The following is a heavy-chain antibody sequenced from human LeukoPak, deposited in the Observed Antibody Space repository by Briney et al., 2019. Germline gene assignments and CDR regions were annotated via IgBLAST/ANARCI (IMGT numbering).Heavy chain of an antibody. CDR2: IYTSGST. CDR3: ARGVLEDSSGYIWFDP. J-gene: IGHJ5*02. CDR1: GGSISSYY. D-gene: IGHD3-22*01. V-gene: IGHV4-4*07. Sequence: SETLSLTCTVSGGSISSYYWSWLRQPAGKGLEWIGRIYTSGSTNYNPSLKSRVTMSVDTSKNQFSLKLSSVTAADTAVYYCARGVLEDSSGYIWFDPWGQGTLVTVSS.